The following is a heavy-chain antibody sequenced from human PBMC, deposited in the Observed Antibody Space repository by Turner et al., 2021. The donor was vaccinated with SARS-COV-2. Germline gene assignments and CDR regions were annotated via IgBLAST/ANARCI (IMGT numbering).Heavy chain of an antibody. CDR1: GGSISSSTYY. Sequence: QLQLQESGPGLVKPSETLSLTCTVSGGSISSSTYYWGWIRQPPGKGLEWIGSVYYSGSTYYNPSHKSRVTISGDTTKNQFSLKLSSVTAADTAVYYCARLPVGYYSSRSYYHYGMDVWGQGTTVTVSS. CDR2: VYYSGST. J-gene: IGHJ6*02. D-gene: IGHD3-10*01. CDR3: ARLPVGYYSSRSYYHYGMDV. V-gene: IGHV4-39*01.